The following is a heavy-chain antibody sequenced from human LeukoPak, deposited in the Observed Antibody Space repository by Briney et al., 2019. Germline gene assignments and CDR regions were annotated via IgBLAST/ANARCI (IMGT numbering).Heavy chain of an antibody. Sequence: SETLSLTCSVSGGSISNYYWSWIRQPPGKGLEWIGYIYYSGSTNYNPSLKSRVTISVDTSKNQFSLKLSSVTAADTAVYYCARDPVRGLVDYWGQGTLVTVSS. V-gene: IGHV4-59*01. CDR2: IYYSGST. CDR1: GGSISNYY. D-gene: IGHD3-10*01. CDR3: ARDPVRGLVDY. J-gene: IGHJ4*02.